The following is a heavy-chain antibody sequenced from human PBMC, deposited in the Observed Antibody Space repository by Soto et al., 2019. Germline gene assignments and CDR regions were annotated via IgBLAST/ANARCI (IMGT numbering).Heavy chain of an antibody. CDR3: AREGGYEYPPGAFDI. V-gene: IGHV4-30-4*01. CDR1: GGSISSGDYY. CDR2: IYYSGST. D-gene: IGHD5-12*01. Sequence: QVQLQESGPGLVKPSQTLSLTCTVSGGSISSGDYYWSWIRQPPGKGLEWIGYIYYSGSTYYNPSLKSRFTISVDTSKNQFSLKLSSVTAADTTVYYCAREGGYEYPPGAFDIWGQGTMVTVSS. J-gene: IGHJ3*02.